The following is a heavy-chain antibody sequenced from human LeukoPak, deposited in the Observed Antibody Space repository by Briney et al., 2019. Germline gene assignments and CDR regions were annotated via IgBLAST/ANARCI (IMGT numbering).Heavy chain of an antibody. CDR2: LYTSGSI. Sequence: SETLSLICTASGASISNYYWSWIRQPAGKGLEWIGRLYTSGSINFNPSLKSRITMSVDTSKNQFSLRLSSVTAADTAVYYCAGATWGSGYFDYWGQGTLVTVSS. D-gene: IGHD7-27*01. CDR3: AGATWGSGYFDY. V-gene: IGHV4-4*07. J-gene: IGHJ4*02. CDR1: GASISNYY.